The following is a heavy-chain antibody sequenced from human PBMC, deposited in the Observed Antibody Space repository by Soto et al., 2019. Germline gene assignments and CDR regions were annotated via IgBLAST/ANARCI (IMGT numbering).Heavy chain of an antibody. J-gene: IGHJ4*02. CDR2: IYYSGST. Sequence: PSETLSLTCTVSGGSVSSGSYYWSWIRQPPGKGLEWIGYIYYSGSTNYNPSLKSRVTISVDTSKNQFSLKLSSVTAADTAVYYCARGLSGDKVDQWGQGTLVTVSS. D-gene: IGHD2-21*01. V-gene: IGHV4-61*01. CDR1: GGSVSSGSYY. CDR3: ARGLSGDKVDQ.